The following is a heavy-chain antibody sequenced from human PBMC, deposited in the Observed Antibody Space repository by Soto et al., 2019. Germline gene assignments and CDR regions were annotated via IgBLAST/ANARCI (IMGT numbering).Heavy chain of an antibody. CDR1: GGSISSGGYY. CDR2: IYSSGSS. Sequence: QVQLQESGPGLVKPSQTLSLTCTVSGGSISSGGYYWSWIRQHPGKGLEWIGYIYSSGSSYNNPSLKSRVTISVDTSKNQFSLKLSSVTAADSAVYYCARQGTTSSVGFDPWGQGTLVTVSS. J-gene: IGHJ5*02. CDR3: ARQGTTSSVGFDP. D-gene: IGHD2-2*01. V-gene: IGHV4-31*03.